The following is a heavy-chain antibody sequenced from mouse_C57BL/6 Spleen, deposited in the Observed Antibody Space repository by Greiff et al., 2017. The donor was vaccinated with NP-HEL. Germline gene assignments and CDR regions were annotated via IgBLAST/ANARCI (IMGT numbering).Heavy chain of an antibody. V-gene: IGHV1-18*01. CDR2: INPNNGGT. J-gene: IGHJ2*01. CDR3: ARSAYDGYYFDY. Sequence: VHVKQSGPELVKPGASVKIPCKASGYTFTDYNMDWVKQSHGKSLEWIGDINPNNGGTIYNQKFKGKATLTVDKSSSTAYMELRGLTSEDTAVYYCARSAYDGYYFDYWGQGTTLTVSS. D-gene: IGHD2-3*01. CDR1: GYTFTDYN.